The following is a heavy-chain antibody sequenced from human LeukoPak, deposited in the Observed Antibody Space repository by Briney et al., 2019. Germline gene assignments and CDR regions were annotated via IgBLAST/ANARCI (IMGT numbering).Heavy chain of an antibody. Sequence: GGSLRLSCAASGFTFSDYYMSWIRQAPGKGLKWVSYISSSGSTIYYADSVKGRSTISRDNAKNSLYLQMNSLRAEDTAVYYCAREARGDNWNPIDYWGQGTLVTVSS. CDR2: ISSSGSTI. CDR3: AREARGDNWNPIDY. CDR1: GFTFSDYY. J-gene: IGHJ4*02. D-gene: IGHD1-20*01. V-gene: IGHV3-11*01.